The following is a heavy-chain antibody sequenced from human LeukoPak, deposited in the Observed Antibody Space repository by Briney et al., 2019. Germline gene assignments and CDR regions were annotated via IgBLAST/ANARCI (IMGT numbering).Heavy chain of an antibody. V-gene: IGHV4-38-2*01. Sequence: PSETLSLTCAVSGYSIRSAYYWGWIRQPPGQGLEWLGSICHIGTTYYNPSLKSRVTISVDTSKNQFSLKLSSVTAADTAVYYCARRDYLATTKGRFDYWGQGTLVTVSS. J-gene: IGHJ4*02. D-gene: IGHD5-24*01. CDR2: ICHIGTT. CDR3: ARRDYLATTKGRFDY. CDR1: GYSIRSAYY.